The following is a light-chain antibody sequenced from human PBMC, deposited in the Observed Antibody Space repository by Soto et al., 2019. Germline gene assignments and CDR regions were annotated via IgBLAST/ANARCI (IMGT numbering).Light chain of an antibody. V-gene: IGKV3-20*01. CDR1: QRVDYNY. Sequence: EIVLTQSPGTLSLSPGERATLSCRASQRVDYNYLAWYQQRPGQAPRLLVSEASHRPAGIPDRFSGSGSGTDFTLTISRLEPEDFAVYYCQQYGTSPQTF. J-gene: IGKJ1*01. CDR2: EAS. CDR3: QQYGTSPQT.